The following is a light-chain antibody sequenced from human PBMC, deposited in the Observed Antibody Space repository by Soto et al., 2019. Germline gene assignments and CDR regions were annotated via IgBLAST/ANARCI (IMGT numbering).Light chain of an antibody. CDR3: QQYSDIWT. J-gene: IGKJ1*01. Sequence: IELTQSPGTLSLSSWERAILNCGPRQSIPGCSSAWYLQRPGQAPLVLFLGASRRAPGIPARFSGSGSGTVFTPTINPLPPEDFAVYFCQQYSDIWTFGQGTKVDIK. CDR1: QSIPGCS. V-gene: IGKV3-20*01. CDR2: GAS.